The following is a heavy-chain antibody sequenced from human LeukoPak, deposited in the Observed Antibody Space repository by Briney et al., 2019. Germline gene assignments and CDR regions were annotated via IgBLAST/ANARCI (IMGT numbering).Heavy chain of an antibody. CDR1: GGSISSYY. D-gene: IGHD6-19*01. CDR3: ARVSGIAVAEIAFDI. CDR2: IYYSGST. V-gene: IGHV4-59*01. Sequence: SETLSLTCTVSGGSISSYYWSRIRQPPGKGLEWIGYIYYSGSTNYNPPLKSRVTISVDTSKNQFSLKLTSVTAADTAVYYCARVSGIAVAEIAFDIWGQGTMVTVSS. J-gene: IGHJ3*02.